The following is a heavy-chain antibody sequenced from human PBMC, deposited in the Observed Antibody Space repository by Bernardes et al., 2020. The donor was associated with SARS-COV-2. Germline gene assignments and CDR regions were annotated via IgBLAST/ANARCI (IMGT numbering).Heavy chain of an antibody. CDR1: GYTLTELS. V-gene: IGHV1-24*01. CDR3: ATAIAAAGNPDDYYYYYGMDV. J-gene: IGHJ6*02. CDR2: FDPEDGET. Sequence: ASVKVSCKVSGYTLTELSMHWVRQAPGKGLEWMGGFDPEDGETIYAQKFQGRVTMTEDTSTDTAYMELSSLRSEDTAVYYCATAIAAAGNPDDYYYYYGMDVWGQGTTVDVSS. D-gene: IGHD6-13*01.